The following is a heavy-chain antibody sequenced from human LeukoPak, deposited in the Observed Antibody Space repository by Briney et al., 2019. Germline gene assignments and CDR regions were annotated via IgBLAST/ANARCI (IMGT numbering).Heavy chain of an antibody. CDR1: EFTFSNYG. J-gene: IGHJ4*02. CDR3: AKDLVATGGYFDY. Sequence: GGSLRLSCAASEFTFSNYGMHWVRQAPGKGLEWVAFIRYDGSNKYYVDSVKGRFTISRDNSKNTLYLQMNSLRAEDTAVYYCAKDLVATGGYFDYGGQGTLVTVSS. CDR2: IRYDGSNK. D-gene: IGHD2-15*01. V-gene: IGHV3-30*02.